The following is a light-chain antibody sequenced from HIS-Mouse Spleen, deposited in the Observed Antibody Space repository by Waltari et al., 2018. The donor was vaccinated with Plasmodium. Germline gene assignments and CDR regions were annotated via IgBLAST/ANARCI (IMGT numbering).Light chain of an antibody. V-gene: IGKV3-15*01. J-gene: IGKJ3*01. Sequence: EIVMTQSPATLSVSPGERAPLSCRASQSVSSNLVWYQQKPGQAPRLLIYGASTMATGIPARFSGSGSGTEFTLTISSLQSEDFAVYYCQQYNNWSFTFGPGTKVDIK. CDR1: QSVSSN. CDR2: GAS. CDR3: QQYNNWSFT.